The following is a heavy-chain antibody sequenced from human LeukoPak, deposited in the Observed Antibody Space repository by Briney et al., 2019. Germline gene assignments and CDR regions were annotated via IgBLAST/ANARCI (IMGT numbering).Heavy chain of an antibody. D-gene: IGHD4-23*01. V-gene: IGHV3-30*02. CDR3: AKNYGGNSGGAFDI. Sequence: GGSLRLSCAASGFTFSSYGMHWVRQAPGKGLEWVAFIRYDGSNKYYADSVKGRFTISRDNSKNTLYLQMNSLRAEDTAVYYCAKNYGGNSGGAFDIWGQGTMVTVSS. CDR1: GFTFSSYG. J-gene: IGHJ3*02. CDR2: IRYDGSNK.